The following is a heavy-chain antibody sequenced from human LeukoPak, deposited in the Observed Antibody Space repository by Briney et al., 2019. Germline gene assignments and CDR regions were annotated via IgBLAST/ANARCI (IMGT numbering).Heavy chain of an antibody. CDR1: GFTFSSYA. J-gene: IGHJ6*03. D-gene: IGHD3-16*01. Sequence: GGSLRLSCAASGFTFSSYAMSWVRQVPGRGLDWVSALSGSGAVTYYTDSVKGRFTVSRDNSKNTLYLQMDSLRAEDTAVYYCAKSSTIGVYYYYMDVWGKGTTVTVSS. CDR3: AKSSTIGVYYYYMDV. V-gene: IGHV3-23*01. CDR2: LSGSGAVT.